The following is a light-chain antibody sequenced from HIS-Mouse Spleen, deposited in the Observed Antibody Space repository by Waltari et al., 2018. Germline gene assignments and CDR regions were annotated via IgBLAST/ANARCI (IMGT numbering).Light chain of an antibody. CDR3: CSYAGSYTGV. V-gene: IGLV2-11*01. Sequence: QSALTQPRSVSGSPGQSVTISCTGTSSDVGGYNYVSWYQQNPGKAPKLMIYDVSKGPTGVPDRFSGSKSGHTASLTICGLQAEDEADYYCCSYAGSYTGVFGTGTKVTVL. CDR1: SSDVGGYNY. CDR2: DVS. J-gene: IGLJ1*01.